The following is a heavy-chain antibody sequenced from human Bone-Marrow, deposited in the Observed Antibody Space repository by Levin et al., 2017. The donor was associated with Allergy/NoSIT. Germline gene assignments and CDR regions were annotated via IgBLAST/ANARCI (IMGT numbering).Heavy chain of an antibody. CDR3: ARDGRRGYDMDV. V-gene: IGHV3-48*04. D-gene: IGHD3/OR15-3a*01. CDR2: ISLGSDAI. Sequence: GGSLRLSCAASGFTFSGFHMDWVRQAPGKGLEWLSYISLGSDAIYYADSVKGRFTISRDNAKNSLYLQMNSLRAEDTAVYYCARDGRRGYDMDVWGQGTTVTVSS. CDR1: GFTFSGFH. J-gene: IGHJ6*02.